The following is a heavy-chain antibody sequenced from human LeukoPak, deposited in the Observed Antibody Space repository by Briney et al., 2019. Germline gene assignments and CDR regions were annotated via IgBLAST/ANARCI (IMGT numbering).Heavy chain of an antibody. J-gene: IGHJ2*01. CDR2: IYNSGST. CDR3: ARDKGPYWYFDL. V-gene: IGHV4-59*01. Sequence: SETLSLTCTVSGGSISSYYWNWIWQPPGKGLEWIGNIYNSGSTDYNPSLRSQVTMSADTSKNQISLKLSSVTAADTAVYYCARDKGPYWYFDLWGRGTLVTVSS. CDR1: GGSISSYY.